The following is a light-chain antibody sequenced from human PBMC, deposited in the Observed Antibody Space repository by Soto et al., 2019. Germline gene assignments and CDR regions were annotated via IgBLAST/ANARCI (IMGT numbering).Light chain of an antibody. J-gene: IGKJ1*01. V-gene: IGKV1-39*01. Sequence: EIQMTQSPSSLSASVGDRVTLTCRASQDISDHLNWYQQKPQKAPELLISSASSIQSGVPSRFRGSGSGTEFTLTISSLQPEDFATYYCQQSSSIPWTFGQGTKVEIK. CDR1: QDISDH. CDR2: SAS. CDR3: QQSSSIPWT.